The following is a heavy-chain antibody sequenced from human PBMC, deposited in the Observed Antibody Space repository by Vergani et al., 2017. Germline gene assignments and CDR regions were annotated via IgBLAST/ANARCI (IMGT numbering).Heavy chain of an antibody. D-gene: IGHD5-18*01. CDR1: GFSFSDYY. J-gene: IGHJ3*02. CDR2: NRNKANSNTS. Sequence: EVQLVESGGGLVQPGGSLRLSCAVSGFSFSDYYMDWVRQAPGKGLEWVGGNRNKANSNTSAYAASVKGRFTISRADSKNSRYLQMNSLKTEDTAVYYWARVGRTGRYSYVKGAFDIWGQGTMVTVSS. CDR3: ARVGRTGRYSYVKGAFDI. V-gene: IGHV3-72*01.